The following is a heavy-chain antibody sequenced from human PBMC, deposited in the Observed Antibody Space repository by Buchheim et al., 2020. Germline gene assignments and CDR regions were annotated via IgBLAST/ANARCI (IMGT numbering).Heavy chain of an antibody. CDR3: ARDFDYGSGSTLDY. CDR2: SYYSGTT. D-gene: IGHD3-10*01. J-gene: IGHJ4*02. Sequence: QLQLQESGPGLVKPSETLSLTCSVSGGSISSSSYYWGWIRQPPGKGLEWIGNSYYSGTTYYNPSLKSRITISVDTSKSQFSLKLTSVTAAETAVYYCARDFDYGSGSTLDYWGQGTL. CDR1: GGSISSSSYY. V-gene: IGHV4-39*02.